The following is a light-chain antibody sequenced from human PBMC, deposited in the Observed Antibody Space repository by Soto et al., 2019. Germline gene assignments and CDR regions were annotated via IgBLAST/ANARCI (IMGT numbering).Light chain of an antibody. CDR3: QQYNSYSYT. Sequence: DIQMTQSPSTLSASVGDRVTITCRTSQSISSCLAWYQQKPGKAPKLLIYKASSLESGVPSRFSGSGSGTDFTLTFSSLQPDDFATYYFQQYNSYSYTFGQGTKLEIK. CDR1: QSISSC. V-gene: IGKV1-5*03. CDR2: KAS. J-gene: IGKJ2*01.